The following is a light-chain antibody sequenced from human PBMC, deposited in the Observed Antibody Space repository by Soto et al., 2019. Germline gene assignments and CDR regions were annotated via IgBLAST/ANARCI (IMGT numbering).Light chain of an antibody. J-gene: IGLJ3*02. CDR1: SSDVGGYNY. CDR2: EVS. Sequence: QSALTQPASVSGSPGQSITISCTGTSSDVGGYNYVSWYQQHPGKAPKLMIYEVSNRPSGVSNRFSGSKSGNTASLTISGFQAEDEADYYCSSYTSSSTRVFGGGTQLTVL. V-gene: IGLV2-14*01. CDR3: SSYTSSSTRV.